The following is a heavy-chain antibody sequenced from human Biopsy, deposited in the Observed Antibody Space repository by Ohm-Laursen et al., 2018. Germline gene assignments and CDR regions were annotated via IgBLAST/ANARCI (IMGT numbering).Heavy chain of an antibody. Sequence: SLRLSCAASGFTFSRDAMSWVRQAPGKGLEWVSAISGSGRTYYADSVKGRFTISRDNSKNTLYLQMNSLRVEDTAVYYCAKDWTSQYYYDSMDDYWGQGTLVTVSS. J-gene: IGHJ4*02. D-gene: IGHD3-22*01. CDR3: AKDWTSQYYYDSMDDY. V-gene: IGHV3-23*01. CDR2: ISGSGRT. CDR1: GFTFSRDA.